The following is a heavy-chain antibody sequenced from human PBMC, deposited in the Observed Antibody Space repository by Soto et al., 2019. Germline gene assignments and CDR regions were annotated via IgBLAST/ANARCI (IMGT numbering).Heavy chain of an antibody. CDR2: IIPIFGTA. V-gene: IGHV1-69*13. D-gene: IGHD3-10*01. CDR3: ARARHYYGSGSYYNIPPNYYYYYGMDV. Sequence: SVKVSFKASGGTFSSYAISWVRQAPGQGLEWMGGIIPIFGTANYAQKFQGRVTITADESTSTAYMELSSLRSEDTAVYYCARARHYYGSGSYYNIPPNYYYYYGMDVWGQGTTVTVS. J-gene: IGHJ6*02. CDR1: GGTFSSYA.